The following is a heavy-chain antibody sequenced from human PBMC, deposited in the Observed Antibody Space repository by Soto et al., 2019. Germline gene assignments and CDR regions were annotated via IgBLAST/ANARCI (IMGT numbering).Heavy chain of an antibody. CDR3: VRDSGAKLSSS. CDR2: TVPIYRTA. V-gene: IGHV1-69*13. Sequence: SVKVSCKASGGTFSSYRINWVRQAPGQGLEWVGGTVPIYRTADYAQKFQGRVTITADESARTSYMELRSLKSQDTAVYYCVRDSGAKLSSSWGQGTLVTVSS. J-gene: IGHJ4*02. D-gene: IGHD6-13*01. CDR1: GGTFSSYR.